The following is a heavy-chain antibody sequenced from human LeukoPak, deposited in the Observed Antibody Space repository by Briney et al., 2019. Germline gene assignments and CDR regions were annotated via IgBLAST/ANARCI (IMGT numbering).Heavy chain of an antibody. CDR3: TRAYYYYDSSEL. CDR2: IRSKAYGGTT. CDR1: GFTFGDYA. D-gene: IGHD3-22*01. V-gene: IGHV3-49*04. J-gene: IGHJ4*02. Sequence: PGGSLRLSCTASGFTFGDYAMSWVRQAPGKGLEWVGFIRSKAYGGTTEYAASVKGRFTISRDDSKSIAYLQMNSLKTEDTAVYYCTRAYYYYDSSELWGQGTLVTVSS.